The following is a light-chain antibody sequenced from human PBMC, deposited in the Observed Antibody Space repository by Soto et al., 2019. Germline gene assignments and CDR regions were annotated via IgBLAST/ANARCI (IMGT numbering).Light chain of an antibody. Sequence: EIVLTQSPGTLSLSPGERATLSCKASQSVSSSYLAWYQQKPGQAPRLLMYGASSRATGIPDRFSGGGSGTDFTLTISRLQPEDFAVYYCQQYGSSGTFGQGTKVDI. V-gene: IGKV3-20*01. CDR3: QQYGSSGT. CDR1: QSVSSSY. CDR2: GAS. J-gene: IGKJ1*01.